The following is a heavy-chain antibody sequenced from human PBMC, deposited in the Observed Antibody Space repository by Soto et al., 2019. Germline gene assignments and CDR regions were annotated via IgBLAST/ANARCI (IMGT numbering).Heavy chain of an antibody. V-gene: IGHV4-30-2*01. Sequence: QLQLQESGSGLVKPSQTLSLTCAVSGGSISSGGYSWSWIRQPPGKGLEWIGYIYHSGYTYSNPSLKSRVTISVDRSKNQFSLKLRSVTAADTAVYYCARAHYGDYGYGMDVWGQGTTVTVSS. CDR1: GGSISSGGYS. D-gene: IGHD4-17*01. J-gene: IGHJ6*02. CDR2: IYHSGYT. CDR3: ARAHYGDYGYGMDV.